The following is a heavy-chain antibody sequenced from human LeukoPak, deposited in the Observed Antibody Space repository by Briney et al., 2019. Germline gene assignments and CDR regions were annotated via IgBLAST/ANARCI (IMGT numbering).Heavy chain of an antibody. CDR2: ISAGSGTV. CDR3: TKDLGLRRMI. J-gene: IGHJ2*01. D-gene: IGHD1-14*01. CDR1: GLSLSSNN. V-gene: IGHV3-48*04. Sequence: GGSLRLSCAASGLSLSSNNMHWVRQAPRGGLEWLSYISAGSGTVFSADSVKGRFSISRDNARESLFLQMNSLRVDDTAVYYCTKDLGLRRMIWGRGTLVIVSS.